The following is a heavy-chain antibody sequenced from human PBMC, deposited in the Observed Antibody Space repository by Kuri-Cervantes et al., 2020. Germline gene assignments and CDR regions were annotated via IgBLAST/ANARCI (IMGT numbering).Heavy chain of an antibody. D-gene: IGHD3-22*01. J-gene: IGHJ4*02. CDR3: AAGEGDRARGIVVVYNDY. CDR1: GYTFTSYG. Sequence: ASVKVSCKASGYTFTSYGISWVRQAPGQGLEWMGWINPNSGGTNYAQKFQGRVTMTRDTSISTAYMELSRLRSEDTAVYYCAAGEGDRARGIVVVYNDYWGQGTLVTVSS. V-gene: IGHV1-2*02. CDR2: INPNSGGT.